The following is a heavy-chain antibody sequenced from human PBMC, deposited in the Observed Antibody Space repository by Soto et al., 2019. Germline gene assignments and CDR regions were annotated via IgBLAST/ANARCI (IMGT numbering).Heavy chain of an antibody. D-gene: IGHD1-20*01. CDR2: IYYSGTT. CDR3: ARFSVDYNFDS. Sequence: QVQLQESGPGLVKPSGTLSLSCAVSGGSISRSNWWTWVRQPPGKGLEWIGDIYYSGTTNYNPSLKSRVTILLDTSKNQFSLKLNSVTAADTAVYYCARFSVDYNFDSWGQGTLVTVSS. CDR1: GGSISRSNW. J-gene: IGHJ4*02. V-gene: IGHV4-4*02.